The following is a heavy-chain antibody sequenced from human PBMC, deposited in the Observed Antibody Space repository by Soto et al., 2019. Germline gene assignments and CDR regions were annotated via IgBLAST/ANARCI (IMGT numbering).Heavy chain of an antibody. CDR1: GFTFSNYG. Sequence: SLRLSCAASGFTFSNYGMHWVRQAPGKGLEWVAVISYDGSNKYYADSVKGRFTISRDNSKNTLYLQVNSLRAEDTAVYYCVKDGSAGTTSIYVFDIWGQGTMVTVSS. V-gene: IGHV3-30*18. CDR3: VKDGSAGTTSIYVFDI. J-gene: IGHJ3*02. CDR2: ISYDGSNK. D-gene: IGHD1-1*01.